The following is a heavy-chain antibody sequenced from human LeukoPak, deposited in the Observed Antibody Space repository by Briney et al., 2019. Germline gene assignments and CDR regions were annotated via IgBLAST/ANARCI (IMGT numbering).Heavy chain of an antibody. CDR2: ISSSSSYI. J-gene: IGHJ4*02. CDR1: GFTFSSYS. Sequence: GGSLRLSCAASGFTFSSYSMNWVRQAPGKGLEWVSSISSSSSYIFYADSVKGRFTISRDNAKNSLYLQMNSLRAEDTAVYYCARGGSGSYCFDYWGQGTLVTVSS. D-gene: IGHD3-10*01. V-gene: IGHV3-21*01. CDR3: ARGGSGSYCFDY.